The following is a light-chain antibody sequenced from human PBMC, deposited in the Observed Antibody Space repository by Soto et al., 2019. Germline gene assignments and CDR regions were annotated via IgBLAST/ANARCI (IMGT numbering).Light chain of an antibody. CDR1: SSDIGYYNY. J-gene: IGLJ1*01. Sequence: QSVLSQPAAVSGSSGKSIRICCTGTSSDIGYYNYVSWYQQHPVKAPKVMIYEVGNRPSGVSDRFSGSKSGNTASLTISGLQAEDEADYYCSSYTSSSTPFVFGTGTKVTVL. CDR3: SSYTSSSTPFV. CDR2: EVG. V-gene: IGLV2-14*01.